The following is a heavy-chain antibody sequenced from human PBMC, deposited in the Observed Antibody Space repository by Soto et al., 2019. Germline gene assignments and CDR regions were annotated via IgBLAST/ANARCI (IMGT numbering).Heavy chain of an antibody. Sequence: QMQLVQSGAEVKKTGSSVKVSCKASGYTFTYRYLHWVRQAPGQALEWMGWITPFNGNTKYAQKFKARVTITRDTSMSTAYMELSSLRSDDTAMYYCARSSYYGLGNYLDYGMDVWGQGTTVTVSS. CDR3: ARSSYYGLGNYLDYGMDV. D-gene: IGHD3-10*01. V-gene: IGHV1-45*02. CDR1: GYTFTYRY. J-gene: IGHJ6*02. CDR2: ITPFNGNT.